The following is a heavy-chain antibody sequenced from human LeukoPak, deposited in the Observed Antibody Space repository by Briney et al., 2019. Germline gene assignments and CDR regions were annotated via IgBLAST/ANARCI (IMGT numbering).Heavy chain of an antibody. Sequence: GGSLRLSCAASGFTFDHYCMTWVRHAPRKGLECVSTINWNGGSTTYADSVKGRFTISRDNDKNSLYLQMNSLRAEDTALYYCARVGVVVITTYDYWGQGALVTVSP. CDR3: ARVGVVVITTYDY. CDR2: INWNGGST. CDR1: GFTFDHYC. D-gene: IGHD3-22*01. J-gene: IGHJ4*02. V-gene: IGHV3-20*04.